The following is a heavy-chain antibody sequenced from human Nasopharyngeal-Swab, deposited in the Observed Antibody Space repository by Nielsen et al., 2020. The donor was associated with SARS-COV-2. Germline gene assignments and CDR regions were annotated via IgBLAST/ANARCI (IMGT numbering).Heavy chain of an antibody. V-gene: IGHV3-9*01. J-gene: IGHJ4*02. CDR3: VRDTPAMFAY. Sequence: SLKISCAASGFTFDDYAMHWVRQAPGKGLEWVSGISWNSVSIGYAGSVKGRFTISRDNAKNSLYLQMNSLRAEDTAIYYCVRDTPAMFAYWGQGTLVTVSS. CDR2: ISWNSVSI. CDR1: GFTFDDYA.